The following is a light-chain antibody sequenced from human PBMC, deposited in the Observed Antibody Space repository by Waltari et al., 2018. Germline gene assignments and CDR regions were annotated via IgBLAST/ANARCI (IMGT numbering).Light chain of an antibody. V-gene: IGLV2-11*01. J-gene: IGLJ2*01. CDR2: DVN. CDR3: CSFAAGYAVA. Sequence: QSALTQPRSVSGSPGQPVPIPCTGVNRGLAYDYAPWYQQPPGKAPTLLIFDVNKRPLGVPDRFSGSKSGHTASLTISGLQTEDEADYYCCSFAAGYAVAFGGGTKVTV. CDR1: NRGLAYDY.